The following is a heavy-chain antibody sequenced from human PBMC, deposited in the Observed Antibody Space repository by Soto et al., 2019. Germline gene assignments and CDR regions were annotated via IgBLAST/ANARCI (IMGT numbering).Heavy chain of an antibody. V-gene: IGHV3-33*01. CDR2: IYYDGSNE. Sequence: QVQLVESGGGVVQPGRSLRLSCAASEFTFSNFGMHWVRQAPGKGLEWVAVIYYDGSNEYYADSVKGRFTISRDNSKNTLYLQMNSLRAEDTAVYYCARVDVVLAADAFDIWGQGTMVTVSS. J-gene: IGHJ3*02. D-gene: IGHD2-15*01. CDR3: ARVDVVLAADAFDI. CDR1: EFTFSNFG.